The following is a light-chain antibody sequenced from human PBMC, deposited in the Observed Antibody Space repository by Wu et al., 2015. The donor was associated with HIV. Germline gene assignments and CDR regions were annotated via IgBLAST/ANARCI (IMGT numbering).Light chain of an antibody. CDR3: QQYSFYRT. J-gene: IGKJ1*01. CDR2: KAS. V-gene: IGKV1-5*03. CDR1: QSISNW. Sequence: DIQMTQSPSTLSASVGDRVTITCRASQSISNWLAWYQQKPGKAPKLLIYKASSLESGVPSRFSGSGSGTEFTLTISSLQPDDFATYYCQQYSFYRTFGPRDQGGNQT.